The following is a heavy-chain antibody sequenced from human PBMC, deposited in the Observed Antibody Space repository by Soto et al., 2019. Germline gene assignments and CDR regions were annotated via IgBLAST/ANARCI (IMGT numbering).Heavy chain of an antibody. CDR1: GFTFSSYA. V-gene: IGHV3-30-3*01. CDR3: ARLRADYYDSSGPFAY. Sequence: QVQLVESGGGVVQPGRSLRLSCAASGFTFSSYAMHWVRQAPGKGLEWVPVISYDGSNKYYADSVKGRFTISRDNSKNTLYLQMKSLRAEATAVYYCARLRADYYDSSGPFAYWGQGTLVTVSS. J-gene: IGHJ4*02. D-gene: IGHD3-22*01. CDR2: ISYDGSNK.